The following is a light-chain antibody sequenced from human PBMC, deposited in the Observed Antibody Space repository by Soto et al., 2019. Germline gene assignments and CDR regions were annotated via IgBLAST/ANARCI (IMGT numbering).Light chain of an antibody. CDR2: AAS. CDR3: QKYNSAPWT. J-gene: IGKJ1*01. CDR1: QGISNY. V-gene: IGKV1-27*01. Sequence: DIQMTQSPSSLSASVGDRVTITCRASQGISNYLAWYQQKPGKVPKLLLYAASTLQSGVPSRFSGSGSGTAFTLTIGSLQPEDVATYYCQKYNSAPWTFGQGTKVEIK.